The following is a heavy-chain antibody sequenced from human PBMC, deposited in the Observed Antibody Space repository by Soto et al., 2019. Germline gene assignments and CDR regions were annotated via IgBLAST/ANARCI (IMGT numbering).Heavy chain of an antibody. Sequence: QVQLVQSGAEVKRPGSSVKVSCKASGDTFNFYSINWVRQAPGLGLEWMGRFNPIVRMSNYAQKFQGRVTMTADKSTSKAYMELSSLRSEDTAIYYCASSYGSGYRAFDYWGQGALVTVSS. J-gene: IGHJ4*02. CDR1: GDTFNFYS. CDR2: FNPIVRMS. CDR3: ASSYGSGYRAFDY. D-gene: IGHD3-10*01. V-gene: IGHV1-69*02.